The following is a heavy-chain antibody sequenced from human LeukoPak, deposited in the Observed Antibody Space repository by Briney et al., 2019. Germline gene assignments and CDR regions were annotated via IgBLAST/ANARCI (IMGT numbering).Heavy chain of an antibody. CDR1: GYTFTSYG. D-gene: IGHD2-21*02. V-gene: IGHV1-18*01. Sequence: ASVKVSCKASGYTFTSYGISWVRQAPGQGLEWMGWISAYNGNTNYAQKLQGRVTMTTDTSTSTAYMELRSLRSDDTAVYYCARVPEGRGDPSYCYYYMDVWGKGTTVIVSS. J-gene: IGHJ6*03. CDR2: ISAYNGNT. CDR3: ARVPEGRGDPSYCYYYMDV.